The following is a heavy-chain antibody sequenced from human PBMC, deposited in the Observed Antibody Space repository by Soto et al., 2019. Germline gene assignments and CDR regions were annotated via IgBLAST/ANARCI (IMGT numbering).Heavy chain of an antibody. CDR2: ISGSGGST. V-gene: IGHV3-23*01. D-gene: IGHD2-15*01. CDR1: GFTFSSYA. CDR3: AKAELGYCSGGSCYLIDY. J-gene: IGHJ4*02. Sequence: GGSLRLSCAASGFTFSSYAMSWVRQAPGKGLEWVSAISGSGGSTYYTDSVKGRFTISRDNSKNTLYLQMNSLRAEDTAVYYCAKAELGYCSGGSCYLIDYWGQGTLVTVSS.